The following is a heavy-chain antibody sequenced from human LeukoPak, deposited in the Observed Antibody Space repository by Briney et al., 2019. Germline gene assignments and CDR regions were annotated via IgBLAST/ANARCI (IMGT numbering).Heavy chain of an antibody. V-gene: IGHV3-23*01. CDR2: ISGSGGST. CDR1: GFTFDTYA. D-gene: IGHD3-10*02. J-gene: IGHJ6*04. CDR3: AELGITMIGGV. Sequence: GGSLRLSCAASGFTFDTYAMSWVRQAPGKGLEWVSAISGSGGSTYYADSVKGRFTISRDNSKNTLYLQMNSLRAEDTAVYYCAELGITMIGGVWGKGTTVTISS.